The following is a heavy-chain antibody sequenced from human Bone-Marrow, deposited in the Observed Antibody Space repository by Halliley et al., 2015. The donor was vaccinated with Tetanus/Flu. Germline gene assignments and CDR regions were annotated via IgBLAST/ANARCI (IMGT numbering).Heavy chain of an antibody. CDR1: GYSFTNYW. CDR3: ARQVVGFGVPSY. Sequence: VQLVQSGAEVKKPGESLKISCKGSGYSFTNYWIAWVRQMPGKGLEWMGIMYPGDSDTRYSPSFEGQVTMSADKSTSTAYLQWSSLKASDTGIYYCARQVVGFGVPSYWGQGTLVTVSP. CDR2: MYPGDSDT. V-gene: IGHV5-51*01. D-gene: IGHD2-15*01. J-gene: IGHJ4*02.